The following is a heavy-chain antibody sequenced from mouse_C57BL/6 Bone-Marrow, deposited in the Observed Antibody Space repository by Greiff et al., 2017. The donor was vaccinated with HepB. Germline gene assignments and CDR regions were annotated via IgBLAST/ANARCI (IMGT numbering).Heavy chain of an antibody. CDR3: ARDFITTVVARGYFDV. CDR2: IDPNSGGT. V-gene: IGHV1-72*01. Sequence: QVQLQQPGAELVKPGASVKLSCKASGYTFTSYWMHWVKQRPGRGLEWIGRIDPNSGGTKYNEKFKSKATLTVDKPSSTAYMQLSSLTSEDSAVYYCARDFITTVVARGYFDVWGTGTTVTVSS. D-gene: IGHD1-1*01. J-gene: IGHJ1*03. CDR1: GYTFTSYW.